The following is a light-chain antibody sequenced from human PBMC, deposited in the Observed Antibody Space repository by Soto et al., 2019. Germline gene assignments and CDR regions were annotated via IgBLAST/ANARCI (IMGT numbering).Light chain of an antibody. CDR3: SSHAGIINVV. Sequence: HSALTQPPSASGSPGQSVTISCTGTSSDVGGYNYVSWYQQHPGKAPKLIIYEVTKRPSGVPDRFSGSKSGNTASLTVSGLLAEDEADYYCSSHAGIINVVFGGGTKLTVL. J-gene: IGLJ3*02. V-gene: IGLV2-8*01. CDR1: SSDVGGYNY. CDR2: EVT.